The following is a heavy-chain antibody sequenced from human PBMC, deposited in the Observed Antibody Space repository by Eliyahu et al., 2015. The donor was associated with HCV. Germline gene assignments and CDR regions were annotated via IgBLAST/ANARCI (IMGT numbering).Heavy chain of an antibody. J-gene: IGHJ6*02. CDR2: IIPIFGTX. CDR1: GGXFXSYA. CDR3: AGTYYYDSSGYYPPPYYYYGMDV. D-gene: IGHD3-22*01. V-gene: IGHV1-69*01. Sequence: QVQLVQSGAXVKKPGSSVKVSCKASGGXFXSYAISWVRXAPGQGLEWMGGIIPIFGTXNYAQKFQGRVTITADESTSTAYMELSSLRSEDTAVYYCAGTYYYDSSGYYPPPYYYYGMDVWGQGTTVTVSS.